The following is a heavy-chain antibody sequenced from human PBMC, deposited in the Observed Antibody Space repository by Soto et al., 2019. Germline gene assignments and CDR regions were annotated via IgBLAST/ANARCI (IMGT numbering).Heavy chain of an antibody. D-gene: IGHD6-13*01. Sequence: QVQLVQSGAEVKKPGASVKLSCKASGYTFINSYIHWLRQAPGQGLEWMGIFNPTSGSTNYAQKFQGRVTFTMDTSTRTVYMELSSLRFDDTAVYYCARDLAAGDYWGQGSLLTVSS. CDR3: ARDLAAGDY. J-gene: IGHJ4*02. V-gene: IGHV1-46*01. CDR2: FNPTSGST. CDR1: GYTFINSY.